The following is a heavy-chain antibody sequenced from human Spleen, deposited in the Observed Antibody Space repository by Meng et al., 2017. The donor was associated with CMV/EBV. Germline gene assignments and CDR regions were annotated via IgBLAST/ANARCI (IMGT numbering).Heavy chain of an antibody. CDR2: INHSGST. J-gene: IGHJ4*02. CDR1: GGSFSGYY. Sequence: QVQVKPWGAGLLKPSGALSLTCAGYGGSFSGYYWSWIRQPPGKGLEWIGEINHSGSTNYNPSLKSRVTISVDTSKNQFSLKLSSVTAADTAVYYCARGGGEWLRDYWGQGTLVTVSS. D-gene: IGHD5-12*01. V-gene: IGHV4-34*01. CDR3: ARGGGEWLRDY.